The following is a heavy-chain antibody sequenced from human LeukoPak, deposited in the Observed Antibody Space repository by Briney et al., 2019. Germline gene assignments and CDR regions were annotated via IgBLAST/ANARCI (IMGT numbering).Heavy chain of an antibody. Sequence: GGSLRLSCAASGFTFSSYNMNWVRQAPGKGLEWVSAISGSGGSTYYADSVKGRFTISRDNSKNTLYLQMNSLRAEDTAVYYCARVDNAHYYYYYMDVWGKGTTVTVSS. CDR1: GFTFSSYN. J-gene: IGHJ6*03. CDR3: ARVDNAHYYYYYMDV. D-gene: IGHD1-1*01. CDR2: ISGSGGST. V-gene: IGHV3-23*01.